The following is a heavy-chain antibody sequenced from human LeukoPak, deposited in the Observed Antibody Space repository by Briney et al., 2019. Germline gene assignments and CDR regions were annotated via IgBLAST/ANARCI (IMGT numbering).Heavy chain of an antibody. V-gene: IGHV1-8*01. CDR3: ARTPPKGDIDT. D-gene: IGHD2-21*02. CDR1: GYSFSNFH. J-gene: IGHJ5*02. CDR2: VSPKTGDG. Sequence: ASVKVSCKASGYSFSNFHINWVRRASGQGLEWIGWVSPKTGDGGYALKFQGRVTMTSDTSEGTVYMEVRSLTSEDTAVYYCARTPPKGDIDTWGQGIMVTVSS.